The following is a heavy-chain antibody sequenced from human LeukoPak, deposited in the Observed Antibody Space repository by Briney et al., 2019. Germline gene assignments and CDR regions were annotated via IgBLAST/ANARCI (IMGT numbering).Heavy chain of an antibody. D-gene: IGHD6-19*01. CDR1: GFTFSSYG. J-gene: IGHJ4*02. CDR3: ANDQVADYYFDY. Sequence: PGGSLRLSCAASGFTFSSYGMHWVRQAPGTGLEWVAFIRYDGSNKYYADSVKGRFTISRDNSKNTLYLQMNSLRAEDTAVYYCANDQVADYYFDYWGQGTLVTVSS. V-gene: IGHV3-30*02. CDR2: IRYDGSNK.